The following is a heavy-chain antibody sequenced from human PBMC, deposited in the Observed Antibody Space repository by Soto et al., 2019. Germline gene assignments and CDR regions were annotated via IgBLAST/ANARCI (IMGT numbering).Heavy chain of an antibody. CDR1: GFTFNTYA. CDR3: AKSHGELVVVVISAFDI. Sequence: GSLRLSCEASGFTFNTYAMSCFLQSPVKVLEWVSSISGSGGNTYYVDSVRGRFTISRDNSKNVMYLQMNSLRAEDTAIYYCAKSHGELVVVVISAFDIWGQGTMVTVSS. V-gene: IGHV3-23*01. CDR2: ISGSGGNT. J-gene: IGHJ3*02. D-gene: IGHD3-22*01.